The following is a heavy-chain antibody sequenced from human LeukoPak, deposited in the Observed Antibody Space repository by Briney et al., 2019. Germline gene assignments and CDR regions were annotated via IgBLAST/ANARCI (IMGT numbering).Heavy chain of an antibody. CDR1: GFTFSSYG. Sequence: GGSLRLSCAASGFTFSSYGMHWVRQAPGKGLEWVAVISYDGSSKYYADSVKGRFTISRDNSKNTLYLQMNSLRAEDTAVYYCAKELHDYGDFDYWGQGTLVTVSS. CDR3: AKELHDYGDFDY. D-gene: IGHD4-17*01. J-gene: IGHJ4*02. V-gene: IGHV3-30*18. CDR2: ISYDGSSK.